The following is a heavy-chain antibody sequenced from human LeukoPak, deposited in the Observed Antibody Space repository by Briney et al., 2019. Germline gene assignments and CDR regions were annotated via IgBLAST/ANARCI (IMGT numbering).Heavy chain of an antibody. V-gene: IGHV3-23*01. CDR2: SSGSGGST. CDR3: AKDAFHCSSTSCYLYYFDY. J-gene: IGHJ4*02. Sequence: GGSLRLSCAASGFTFITYAMSWVRQSPGEGRDGFSSSSGSGGSTYYADSVKGRFTISRDNSKNTLYLQMDSLRAEDTAVYYCAKDAFHCSSTSCYLYYFDYWGQGTLVTVSS. CDR1: GFTFITYA. D-gene: IGHD2-2*01.